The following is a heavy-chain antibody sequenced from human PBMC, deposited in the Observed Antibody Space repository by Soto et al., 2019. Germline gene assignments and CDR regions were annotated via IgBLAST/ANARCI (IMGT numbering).Heavy chain of an antibody. V-gene: IGHV1-69*12. D-gene: IGHD2-15*01. CDR1: GGAFSDYA. CDR2: IMPIFRAP. J-gene: IGHJ6*02. CDR3: ASWLKGPDIGNYYYGMDV. Sequence: QVQLVQSGAEVKKPGSSVKVSCKASGGAFSDYAFSWVRQAPGQGLEWLGGIMPIFRAPDYAQKFQGRVTITADEFTRTASIEMNSLRSEDTAVYYCASWLKGPDIGNYYYGMDVWGQGTTVTAS.